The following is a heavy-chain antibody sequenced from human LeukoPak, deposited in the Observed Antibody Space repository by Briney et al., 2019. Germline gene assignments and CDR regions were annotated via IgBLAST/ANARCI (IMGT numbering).Heavy chain of an antibody. Sequence: GGSLRLSCAASGFTFGTYAMNWVRQAPGKGLEWVSSISRSGRDIYYADSVRGRFTISRDNAKNSLYLQMNSLRAEDTALYYCAREMRLGELSLWGQGTLVTVSS. J-gene: IGHJ4*02. CDR1: GFTFGTYA. D-gene: IGHD3-16*02. V-gene: IGHV3-21*04. CDR3: AREMRLGELSL. CDR2: ISRSGRDI.